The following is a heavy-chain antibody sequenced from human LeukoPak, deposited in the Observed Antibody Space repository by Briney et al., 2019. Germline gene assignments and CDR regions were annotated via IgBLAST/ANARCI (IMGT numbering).Heavy chain of an antibody. CDR1: GFTFSSYN. D-gene: IGHD1-14*01. J-gene: IGHJ4*02. CDR2: ISSSSSYI. CDR3: ARGNPGRFDY. V-gene: IGHV3-21*01. Sequence: GGSLRLSCAASGFTFSSYNMNWVRQAPGKGLEWVSSISSSSSYIYYADSVKGRFTISRDNAKNSLYSQMNHLRAKETAVYYCARGNPGRFDYGGQGTLVTVSS.